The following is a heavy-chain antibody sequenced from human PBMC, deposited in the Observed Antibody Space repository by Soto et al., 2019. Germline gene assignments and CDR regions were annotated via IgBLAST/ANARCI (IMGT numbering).Heavy chain of an antibody. CDR3: AQARSSSWYSFDY. CDR1: GFTFSRYG. Sequence: GGSLRLSCAASGFTFSRYGMHWVRQTPGKGLEWVAVISDNGSNKYYADSVKGRFTISRDNSKNTLYLQMNNLRGEATALYYCAQARSSSWYSFDYWGQGTLVTVSS. J-gene: IGHJ4*02. V-gene: IGHV3-30*18. D-gene: IGHD6-13*01. CDR2: ISDNGSNK.